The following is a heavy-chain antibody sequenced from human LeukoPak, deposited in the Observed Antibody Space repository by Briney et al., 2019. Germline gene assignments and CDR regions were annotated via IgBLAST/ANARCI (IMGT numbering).Heavy chain of an antibody. CDR1: GFTFSSYA. Sequence: PGGSLRLSCAASGFTFSSYAMHWVRQAPGKGLEWVAVISYDGSNKYYADSVKGRFTISRDNSKNTLYLQMNSLRAEDTAVYYCARDLVGGTSGGVFDIGAQGTRVPV. V-gene: IGHV3-30-3*01. J-gene: IGHJ3*02. CDR2: ISYDGSNK. D-gene: IGHD1-14*01. CDR3: ARDLVGGTSGGVFDI.